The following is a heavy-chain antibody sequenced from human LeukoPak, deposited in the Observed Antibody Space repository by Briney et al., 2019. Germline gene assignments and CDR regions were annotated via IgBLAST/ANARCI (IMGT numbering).Heavy chain of an antibody. V-gene: IGHV4-34*01. Sequence: PSETLSLTCAVYGGTFSGSYWSWIRQPPGKGLEWIAEITHTGSTNYDPSLKSRVTISVDTSKNQFSLKLSSVTAADTAVYYCARLRSPGDFDYWGQGTLVTVSS. CDR1: GGTFSGSY. CDR2: ITHTGST. D-gene: IGHD1-26*01. J-gene: IGHJ4*02. CDR3: ARLRSPGDFDY.